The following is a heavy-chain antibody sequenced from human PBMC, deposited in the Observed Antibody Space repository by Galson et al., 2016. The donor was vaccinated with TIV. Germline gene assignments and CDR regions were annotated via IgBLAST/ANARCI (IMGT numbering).Heavy chain of an antibody. J-gene: IGHJ4*02. CDR1: GNIFTRDY. Sequence: SVKVSCKASGNIFTRDYVHWVRQAPGQGLEWMGVIDPTYGGTTFAQRFQALVTMTRDTSTSTVYMAVGGLKSDDTAVYYCIRNLGRLRDFWGQGTLVTVSS. CDR2: IDPTYGGT. CDR3: IRNLGRLRDF. D-gene: IGHD6-25*01. V-gene: IGHV1-46*03.